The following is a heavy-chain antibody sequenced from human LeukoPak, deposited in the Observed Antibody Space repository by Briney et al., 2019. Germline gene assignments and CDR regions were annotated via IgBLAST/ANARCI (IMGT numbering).Heavy chain of an antibody. D-gene: IGHD6-19*01. CDR3: ARDRSPYSSGWFGMDV. CDR2: ISVYNGNT. J-gene: IGHJ6*02. Sequence: ASVKVSCKASGYTFISYGISWVRQAPGQGLEWMGRISVYNGNTNYAQEVQGRVTMTTDTSTSTAYMEPRSLRSDDTAAYYCARDRSPYSSGWFGMDVRGQGTTVTVSS. V-gene: IGHV1-18*01. CDR1: GYTFISYG.